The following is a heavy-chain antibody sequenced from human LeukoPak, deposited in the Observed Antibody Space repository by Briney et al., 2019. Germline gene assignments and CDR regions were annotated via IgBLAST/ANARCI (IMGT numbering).Heavy chain of an antibody. J-gene: IGHJ4*02. V-gene: IGHV3-49*04. CDR3: TRDQTPYY. CDR2: IRSKAYGGTT. CDR1: GFTFGDYA. Sequence: GGSLRLSCTASGFTFGDYAMTWVRQAPGRGLEWVGFIRSKAYGGTTEYAASVKGRFTISRDDSKSIAYLQMNSLKTEDTAVYYCTRDQTPYYWGQGTLVTVSS.